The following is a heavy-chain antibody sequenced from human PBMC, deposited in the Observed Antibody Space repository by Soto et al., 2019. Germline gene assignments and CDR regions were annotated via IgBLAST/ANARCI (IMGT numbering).Heavy chain of an antibody. J-gene: IGHJ4*02. Sequence: GGSLRLSCAASGFTFSSYGMHWVRQAPGKGLEWVAVIWYDGSNKYYADSVKGRFTISRDNSKNTLYLQMNSLRAEDTAVYYCARGNDYGDYVKLRRGDYWGQGTLVTVSS. V-gene: IGHV3-33*01. D-gene: IGHD4-17*01. CDR2: IWYDGSNK. CDR1: GFTFSSYG. CDR3: ARGNDYGDYVKLRRGDY.